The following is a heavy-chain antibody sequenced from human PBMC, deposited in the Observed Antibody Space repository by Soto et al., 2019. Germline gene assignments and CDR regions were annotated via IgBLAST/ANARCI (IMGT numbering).Heavy chain of an antibody. CDR3: ARDSPPHYYDSSGYYYPPYYYGMDV. Sequence: TSETLSLTCAVSGYSISSGYYWGWIRQPPGKGLEWIGSIYHSGSTYYNPSLKSRVTISVDTSKNQFSLKLSSVTAADTAVYYCARDSPPHYYDSSGYYYPPYYYGMDVWGQGTTVTVSS. V-gene: IGHV4-38-2*02. CDR2: IYHSGST. D-gene: IGHD3-22*01. J-gene: IGHJ6*02. CDR1: GYSISSGYY.